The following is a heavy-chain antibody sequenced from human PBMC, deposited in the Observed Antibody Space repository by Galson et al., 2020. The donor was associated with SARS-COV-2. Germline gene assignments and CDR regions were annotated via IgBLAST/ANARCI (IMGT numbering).Heavy chain of an antibody. Sequence: ASVKVSCKASGYTFTGYYMHWVRQAPGQGLEWMGWINPNSGGTNYAQKFQGRVTMTRDTSISTAYMELSRLRSDDTAVYYCARAGPRIAAAGHNWFGPWGQGTLVTVSS. CDR2: INPNSGGT. J-gene: IGHJ5*02. D-gene: IGHD6-13*01. V-gene: IGHV1-2*02. CDR3: ARAGPRIAAAGHNWFGP. CDR1: GYTFTGYY.